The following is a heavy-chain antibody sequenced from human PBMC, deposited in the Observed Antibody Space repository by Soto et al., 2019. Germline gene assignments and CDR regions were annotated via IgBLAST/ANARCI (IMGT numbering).Heavy chain of an antibody. J-gene: IGHJ4*02. Sequence: GGSLRLSCAASGFTFSSYAMSWVRQAPGKGLEWVSAISGSGGSTYYADSVKGRFTISRDNSKNTLYLQMSSLRSEDTAVYYCARDRGSTTSYSVGRSVFDYWGQGTLVTVSS. CDR3: ARDRGSTTSYSVGRSVFDY. CDR2: ISGSGGST. V-gene: IGHV3-23*01. D-gene: IGHD6-6*01. CDR1: GFTFSSYA.